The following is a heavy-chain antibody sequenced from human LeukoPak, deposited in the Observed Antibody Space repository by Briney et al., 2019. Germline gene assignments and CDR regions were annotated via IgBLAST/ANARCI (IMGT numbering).Heavy chain of an antibody. CDR3: ARGQYTWNY. CDR2: IYYSGST. J-gene: IGHJ4*02. Sequence: SETLSLTCTVSGGSVSSGSSYCSWIRQPPGKGLEWIGYIYYSGSTNYNPSLKSRVTISLDKSKTQFSLKLSPVTAADTAVYYCARGQYTWNYWGQGTLVTVSS. D-gene: IGHD1-20*01. V-gene: IGHV4-61*01. CDR1: GGSVSSGSSY.